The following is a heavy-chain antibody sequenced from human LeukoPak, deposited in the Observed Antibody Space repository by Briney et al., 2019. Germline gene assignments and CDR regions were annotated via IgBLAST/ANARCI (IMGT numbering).Heavy chain of an antibody. CDR3: VKFRGIQHYNYHMDV. V-gene: IGHV3-23*01. CDR2: LTGSGGNT. J-gene: IGHJ6*03. D-gene: IGHD3-10*01. Sequence: GGSLRLPCAAPGFTFSSYAMSWVRQAPGKGLEWVSGLTGSGGNTYYADSVKGRFTISRDNSKNTLSLQMNSLRAEDAAVYYCVKFRGIQHYNYHMDVWGKGTTVTVSS. CDR1: GFTFSSYA.